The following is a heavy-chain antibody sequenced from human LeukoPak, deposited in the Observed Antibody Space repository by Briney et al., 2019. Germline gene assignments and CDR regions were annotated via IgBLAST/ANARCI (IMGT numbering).Heavy chain of an antibody. V-gene: IGHV3-23*01. D-gene: IGHD1-14*01. Sequence: GGSLRLSCAAPGFTFSDYAMTWARQAPGKGLEWVSSISGSGSRTYYTESVKGRFTISRDNSKNTLYLQMNSLRADETAIYYCASRPRADIGPLDFWGQGTLVTVSS. CDR1: GFTFSDYA. CDR2: ISGSGSRT. CDR3: ASRPRADIGPLDF. J-gene: IGHJ4*02.